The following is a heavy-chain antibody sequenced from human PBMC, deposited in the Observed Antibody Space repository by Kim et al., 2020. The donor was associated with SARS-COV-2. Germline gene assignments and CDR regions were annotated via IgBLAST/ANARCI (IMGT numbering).Heavy chain of an antibody. CDR2: IYSGGST. J-gene: IGHJ6*02. Sequence: GGSLRLSCAASGFTVSSNYMSWVRQAPGKGLEWVSVIYSGGSTYYADSVKGRFTISRHNSKNTLYLQMNSLRAEDTAVYYCARDLPLTTFKYDSSGYYSDYYYGMDVWGQGTTVTVSS. CDR1: GFTVSSNY. D-gene: IGHD3-22*01. CDR3: ARDLPLTTFKYDSSGYYSDYYYGMDV. V-gene: IGHV3-53*04.